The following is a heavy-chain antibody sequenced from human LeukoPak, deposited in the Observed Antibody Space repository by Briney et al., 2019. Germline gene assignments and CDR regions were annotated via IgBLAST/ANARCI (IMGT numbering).Heavy chain of an antibody. CDR1: GGSISSYY. CDR2: IYYSGST. V-gene: IGHV4-59*01. J-gene: IGHJ4*02. D-gene: IGHD6-13*01. Sequence: SETLSLTCTVSGGSISSYYWSWIRQPPGKGLEWIGYIYYSGSTNYNPSLKSRVTISVDTSKNQFSLKLSSVTAADTAVYYCASHIAAAGEFDYWGQGTLVTVSS. CDR3: ASHIAAAGEFDY.